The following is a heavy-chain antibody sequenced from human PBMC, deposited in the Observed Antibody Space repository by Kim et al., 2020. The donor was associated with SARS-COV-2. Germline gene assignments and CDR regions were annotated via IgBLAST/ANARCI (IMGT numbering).Heavy chain of an antibody. CDR1: GYSISSGYY. CDR3: ASWNDSSGYYKGDFDY. J-gene: IGHJ4*02. V-gene: IGHV4-38-2*02. Sequence: SETLSLTCTVSGYSISSGYYWGWIRQPPGKGLEWIGSIYHSGSTYYNPSLKSRVTISVDTSKNQFSLKLSSVTAADTAVYYCASWNDSSGYYKGDFDYWGQGTLVTVSS. CDR2: IYHSGST. D-gene: IGHD3-22*01.